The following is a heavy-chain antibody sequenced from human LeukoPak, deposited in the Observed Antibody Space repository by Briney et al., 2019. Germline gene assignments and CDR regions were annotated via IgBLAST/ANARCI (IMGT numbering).Heavy chain of an antibody. V-gene: IGHV3-48*01. CDR2: IWNDSGNT. CDR3: ARDYKYAFDN. J-gene: IGHJ4*02. D-gene: IGHD5-24*01. CDR1: GFKFSDYS. Sequence: GGSLRLSCAAYGFKFSDYSMNWDRQVPGKGLEWISYIWNDSGNTNYADSVKGRFTISGDKAKNSLYLQMNSLRVEDTAVYYCARDYKYAFDNWGQGTLVTVSS.